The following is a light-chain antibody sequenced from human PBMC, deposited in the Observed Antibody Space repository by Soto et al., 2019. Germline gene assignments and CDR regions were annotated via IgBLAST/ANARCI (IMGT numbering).Light chain of an antibody. V-gene: IGKV1-9*01. CDR1: QDINSH. CDR2: ATS. CDR3: QQLDSFPLS. Sequence: IQLTQSPSSLSAAVGDRVTITCRARQDINSHLAWYQQKPGKAPSLLIYATSTLQSGVPSRFRGSGSGTDFTISISCLQHEDFAPYHCQQLDSFPLSFGGGNKLEIK. J-gene: IGKJ4*01.